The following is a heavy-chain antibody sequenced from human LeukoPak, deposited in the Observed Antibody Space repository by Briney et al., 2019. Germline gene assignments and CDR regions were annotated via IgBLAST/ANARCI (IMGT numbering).Heavy chain of an antibody. V-gene: IGHV3-48*01. Sequence: ESGGSLRLSCAASGFTFSSYSMNWVRQAPGKGLEWVSYISSSSSTIYYADSVKGRFTISRDNAKNSLYPQMNSLRAEDTAVYYCASITGTTRSYNWFDPWGQGTLVTVSS. D-gene: IGHD1-7*01. CDR3: ASITGTTRSYNWFDP. CDR2: ISSSSSTI. J-gene: IGHJ5*02. CDR1: GFTFSSYS.